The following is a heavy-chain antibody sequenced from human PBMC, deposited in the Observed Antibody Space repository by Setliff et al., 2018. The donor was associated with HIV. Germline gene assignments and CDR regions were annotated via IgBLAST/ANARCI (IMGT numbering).Heavy chain of an antibody. J-gene: IGHJ3*01. CDR1: GASINNGDYY. Sequence: SETLSLTCSVSGASINNGDYYWSWIRQSPGEGLEWIGYIYYSGYYKAYYDSNPALKSRFSASVDTSRNQFSLELQSMTAADTAMYYCARAISFDFPSGLKGTFDVWGLGTMLTVSS. CDR2: IYYSGYYKA. CDR3: ARAISFDFPSGLKGTFDV. D-gene: IGHD3-16*01. V-gene: IGHV4-30-4*01.